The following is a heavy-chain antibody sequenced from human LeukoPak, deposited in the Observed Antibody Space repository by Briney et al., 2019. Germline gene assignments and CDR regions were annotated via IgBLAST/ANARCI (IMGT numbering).Heavy chain of an antibody. D-gene: IGHD3-22*01. CDR2: IDGGGSST. CDR1: GFTFSNHW. V-gene: IGHV3-74*01. Sequence: PGGSLRLSCAASGFTFSNHWMHWVRQVRGKGLVRVSRIDGGGSSTSYADSVRGRFSISRDNGKSTLYLQMNSLKVEDTAVYYCARGPGSSGGAFVGDYWGHGTLVTVSS. CDR3: ARGPGSSGGAFVGDY. J-gene: IGHJ4*01.